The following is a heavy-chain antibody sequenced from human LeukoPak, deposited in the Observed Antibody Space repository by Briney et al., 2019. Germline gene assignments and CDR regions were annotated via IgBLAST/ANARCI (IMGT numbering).Heavy chain of an antibody. Sequence: GASVKVSCKASGYTFTSYGISLVRQAPGQGLEWMGIINPSGGSTSYAQKFQGRVTMTRDTSTSTVYMELSSLRSEDTAVYYCAGTTKKPRWFDPWGQGTLVTVSS. CDR1: GYTFTSYG. J-gene: IGHJ5*02. CDR3: AGTTKKPRWFDP. D-gene: IGHD1-1*01. V-gene: IGHV1-46*03. CDR2: INPSGGST.